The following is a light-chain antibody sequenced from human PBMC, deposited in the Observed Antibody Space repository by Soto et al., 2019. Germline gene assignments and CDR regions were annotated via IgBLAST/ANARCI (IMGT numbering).Light chain of an antibody. V-gene: IGKV1-39*01. J-gene: IGKJ2*01. CDR3: QKSYSIPYT. Sequence: DIQMTQSPSSLSASVGDSVTITCRASPSISTYLNWYQQKPGKAPKLLIYAASSLQSGVPSRFSGSGSGTDFTLTISSLQPEDFATYYCQKSYSIPYTFGQGTKLEIK. CDR1: PSISTY. CDR2: AAS.